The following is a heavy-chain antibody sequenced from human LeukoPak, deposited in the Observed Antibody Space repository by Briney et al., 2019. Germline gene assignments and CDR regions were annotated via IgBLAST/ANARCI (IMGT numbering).Heavy chain of an antibody. Sequence: LGGSLRLSCAASGFTFSSYSMNWVRQAPGKGLEWVSSISSSSSYIYYADSVKGRFTISRDNAKNSLYLQMNSLRAEDTAVYYCARESGRAYYFDYWGQGTLVTVSS. CDR2: ISSSSSYI. CDR3: ARESGRAYYFDY. CDR1: GFTFSSYS. J-gene: IGHJ4*02. D-gene: IGHD3-10*01. V-gene: IGHV3-21*04.